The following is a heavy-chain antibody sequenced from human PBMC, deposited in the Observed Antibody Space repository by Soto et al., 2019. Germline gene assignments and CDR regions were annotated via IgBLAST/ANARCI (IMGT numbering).Heavy chain of an antibody. V-gene: IGHV1-3*01. CDR1: GYTFSSYA. D-gene: IGHD7-27*01. CDR2: INAGYGNT. J-gene: IGHJ4*02. Sequence: SVKGSFKASGYTFSSYAMHWVRQAPGQRLEWMGWINAGYGNTKSSQKFQDRVTISRDTSASTAYMELTSLRSEDTAVYYCARDTGDGTFDFWGQGTLVTVSS. CDR3: ARDTGDGTFDF.